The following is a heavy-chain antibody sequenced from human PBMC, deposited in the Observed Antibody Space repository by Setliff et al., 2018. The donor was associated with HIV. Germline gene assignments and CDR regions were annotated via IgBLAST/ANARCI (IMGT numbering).Heavy chain of an antibody. V-gene: IGHV1-18*01. CDR1: GYNLHNYG. J-gene: IGHJ4*02. D-gene: IGHD5-12*01. CDR3: ARGKTWLRFLDY. Sequence: ASVKVSCKASGYNLHNYGITWVRQAPGQGLEWMGWINTHTGNTNSTQRFQGRVTMTTDTSTSTAYMELRSLRSDDTAVYYCARGKTWLRFLDYWGQGTLVTVSS. CDR2: INTHTGNT.